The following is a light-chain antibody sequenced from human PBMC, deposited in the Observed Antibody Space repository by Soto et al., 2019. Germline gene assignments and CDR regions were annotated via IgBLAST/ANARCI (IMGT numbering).Light chain of an antibody. CDR1: QGISAS. CDR3: QQYSTFWT. CDR2: DVS. Sequence: DIQMTQSPSTLSASVGDRVTVTCRASQGISASLAWFQQRPGKAPKLLIYDVSSLESGVPSRFSGSGSGTECTLTISSLQPDDFATYYCQQYSTFWTFGQGTKVEI. J-gene: IGKJ1*01. V-gene: IGKV1-5*01.